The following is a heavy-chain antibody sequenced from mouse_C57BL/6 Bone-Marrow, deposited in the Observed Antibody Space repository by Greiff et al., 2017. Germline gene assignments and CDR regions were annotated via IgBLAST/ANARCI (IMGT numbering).Heavy chain of an antibody. CDR2: IDPSDSYT. CDR1: GYTFTSYW. V-gene: IGHV1-69*01. Sequence: QVQLQQPGAELVMPGASVKLSCKASGYTFTSYWMHWLKQRPGQGLEWIGEIDPSDSYTNYNQKFKGKSTLTVDKSSSTAYMQLSSLTSEDSAVYYCAREEGDYAMDYWGQGTSVTVSS. CDR3: AREEGDYAMDY. J-gene: IGHJ4*01.